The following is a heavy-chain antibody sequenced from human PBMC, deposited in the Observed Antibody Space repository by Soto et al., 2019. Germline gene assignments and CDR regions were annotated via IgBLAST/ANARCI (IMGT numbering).Heavy chain of an antibody. CDR3: ARQGAVAGFDWFDP. CDR1: GGSISSGGYS. V-gene: IGHV4-61*08. Sequence: SETLSLTCAVSGGSISSGGYSWSWIRQPPGKGLEWIGYIYYSGSTNYNPSLKSRVTLSVDTSKNQFSLKLSSVTAADTAVYYCARQGAVAGFDWFDPWGQGTLVTVSS. J-gene: IGHJ5*02. D-gene: IGHD6-19*01. CDR2: IYYSGST.